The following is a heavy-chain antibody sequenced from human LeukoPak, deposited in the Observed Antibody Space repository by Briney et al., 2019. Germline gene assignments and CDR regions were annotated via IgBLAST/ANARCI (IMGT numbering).Heavy chain of an antibody. CDR2: ISYDGSNK. CDR1: GFTFSSYA. D-gene: IGHD2-2*01. J-gene: IGHJ4*02. Sequence: GRSLRLSCAASGFTFSSYAMHWVRQAPGKGLEWVAVISYDGSNKYYADSVKGRFTISRDNSKNTLYLQMNSLRAEDTAVYYCAKDLPATGFDYWGQGTLVTVSS. CDR3: AKDLPATGFDY. V-gene: IGHV3-30-3*01.